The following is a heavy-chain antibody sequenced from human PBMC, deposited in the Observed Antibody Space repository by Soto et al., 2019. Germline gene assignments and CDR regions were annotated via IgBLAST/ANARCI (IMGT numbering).Heavy chain of an antibody. CDR1: GCSISSSSYY. Sequence: XETLSLTCTVSGCSISSSSYYWGWIRQPPGKGLEWIGSIYYSRSTYYNPSLKSRVTISVDTSKNQFSLKLSSVTAADTAVYYCASLFYWGQGTLVTVSS. J-gene: IGHJ4*02. CDR3: ASLFY. CDR2: IYYSRST. V-gene: IGHV4-39*01.